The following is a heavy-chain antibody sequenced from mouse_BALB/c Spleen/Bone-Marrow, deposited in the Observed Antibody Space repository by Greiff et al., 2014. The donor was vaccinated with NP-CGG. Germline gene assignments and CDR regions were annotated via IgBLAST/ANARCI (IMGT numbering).Heavy chain of an antibody. J-gene: IGHJ3*01. CDR1: GFTFSNYG. CDR3: ARGLYYVAYGPRFAY. Sequence: VNVVESGGGLVQPGGSLKLSCAASGFTFSNYGMSWVRQTPDKRLDLVATINSNGGTTYYPDSVKGRFTISRDNAKNTLYLQMSSLKSEDTTMYFCARGLYYVAYGPRFAYWGQGTLVTVTA. D-gene: IGHD2-13*01. V-gene: IGHV5-6-3*01. CDR2: INSNGGTT.